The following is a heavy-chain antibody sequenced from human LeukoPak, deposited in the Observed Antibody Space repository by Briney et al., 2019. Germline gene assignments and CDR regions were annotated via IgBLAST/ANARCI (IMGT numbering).Heavy chain of an antibody. CDR2: SQSSGNS. D-gene: IGHD6-19*01. V-gene: IGHV4-59*11. Sequence: PSETLSLTCAVSGGSISSHYWSWLRQPPGKGLEWIGYSQSSGNSNSNPSLKSRVTVSVDTSKNQFSLQLTSVTAADTAVYFCARGYDSAWFLSVWGQGTLVTVSS. CDR3: ARGYDSAWFLSV. J-gene: IGHJ4*02. CDR1: GGSISSHY.